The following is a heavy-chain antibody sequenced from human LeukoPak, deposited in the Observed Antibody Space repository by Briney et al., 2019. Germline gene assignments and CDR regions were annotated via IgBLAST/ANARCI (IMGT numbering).Heavy chain of an antibody. CDR2: IRSKANSYAT. V-gene: IGHV3-73*01. Sequence: GGSLRLSCAASGFTFSGSAMHWVRQASGKGLEWVGRIRSKANSYATAYAASVKGRFTISRDDSKNTAYLQMNSLKTEDTAVYYCTRQRDIVLMVYAIRAFDIWGQGTMVTVSS. D-gene: IGHD2-8*01. CDR3: TRQRDIVLMVYAIRAFDI. CDR1: GFTFSGSA. J-gene: IGHJ3*02.